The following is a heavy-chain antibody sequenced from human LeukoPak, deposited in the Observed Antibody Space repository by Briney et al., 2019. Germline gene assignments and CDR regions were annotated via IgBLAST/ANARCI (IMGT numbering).Heavy chain of an antibody. J-gene: IGHJ4*02. Sequence: GSLGLSYAASGFTFSSYEMNWVRQAPGKGLGWVSFISSSGSTIYYADSVKGRFTISRDNAKNSLYLQMNSLRAEDTAVYYCARHEPRGWFGELGLVYWGQGTLVTVSS. CDR1: GFTFSSYE. CDR2: ISSSGSTI. V-gene: IGHV3-48*03. D-gene: IGHD3-10*01. CDR3: ARHEPRGWFGELGLVY.